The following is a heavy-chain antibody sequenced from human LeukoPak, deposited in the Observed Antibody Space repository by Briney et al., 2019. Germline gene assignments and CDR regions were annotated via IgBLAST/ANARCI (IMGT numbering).Heavy chain of an antibody. Sequence: GGSLRLSCAAPGFTFSSYPMTWVRQAPGKGLEWVSSITGGGDTTYYADSVRGRFTISRDNSKNTLSVQMNSLRAEDTAVYYCAKQRSEVVVAATNYWGQGTLVTVSS. CDR2: ITGGGDTT. CDR1: GFTFSSYP. D-gene: IGHD2-15*01. CDR3: AKQRSEVVVAATNY. J-gene: IGHJ4*02. V-gene: IGHV3-23*01.